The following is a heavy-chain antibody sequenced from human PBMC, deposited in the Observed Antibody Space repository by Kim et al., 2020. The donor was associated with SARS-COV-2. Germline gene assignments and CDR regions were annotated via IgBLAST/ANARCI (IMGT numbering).Heavy chain of an antibody. Sequence: GGSLRLSCAASGFTFSSYGMHWVRQAPGKGLEWVAVISYDGSNKYYADSVKGRFTISRDNSKNTLYLQMNSLRAEDTAVYYCAKQGWGQPNYYYGMDVWGQGTTVTVSS. CDR3: AKQGWGQPNYYYGMDV. D-gene: IGHD3-16*01. CDR2: ISYDGSNK. J-gene: IGHJ6*02. V-gene: IGHV3-30*18. CDR1: GFTFSSYG.